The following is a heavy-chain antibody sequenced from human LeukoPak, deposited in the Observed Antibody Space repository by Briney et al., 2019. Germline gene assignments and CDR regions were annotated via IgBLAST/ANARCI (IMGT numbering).Heavy chain of an antibody. V-gene: IGHV1-18*04. J-gene: IGHJ4*02. CDR2: ISAYNGNT. Sequence: GASVKVSCKASGYTFTSYGISWVRQAPGQGLAWMGWISAYNGNTHYAQRLQGRVTMTTDTSTSTAYMELRSLRSDDTAMYYCARKEQQLAFDYWGQGTLVTVSS. D-gene: IGHD6-13*01. CDR3: ARKEQQLAFDY. CDR1: GYTFTSYG.